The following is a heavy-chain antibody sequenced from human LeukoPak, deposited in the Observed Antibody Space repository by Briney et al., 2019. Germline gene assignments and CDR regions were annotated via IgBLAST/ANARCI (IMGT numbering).Heavy chain of an antibody. D-gene: IGHD2-15*01. CDR2: INHSGST. CDR3: ARDGGVVAATFFDY. J-gene: IGHJ4*02. V-gene: IGHV4-34*01. Sequence: SETLSLTCAVYGGSFSGYYWSWIRQPPGKGLEWIGEINHSGSTNYNPSLKSRVTISVDTSKNQFSLKLSSVTAADTAVYYCARDGGVVAATFFDYWGQGTLVTVSS. CDR1: GGSFSGYY.